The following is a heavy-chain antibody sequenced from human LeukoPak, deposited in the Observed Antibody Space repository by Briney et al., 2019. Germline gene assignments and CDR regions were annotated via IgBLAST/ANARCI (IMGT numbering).Heavy chain of an antibody. CDR1: GYTFTDYY. CDR3: ARDLTVTTPGKYYYGMDV. D-gene: IGHD4-17*01. V-gene: IGHV1-2*02. CDR2: INPDSGGT. Sequence: GASVQVSCKASGYTFTDYYIHWMRQAPGQGLEWMGWINPDSGGTSYAQKFQGRVTMTRDTSISTAYMELSSLRSEDTAVYYCARDLTVTTPGKYYYGMDVWGQGTTVTVSS. J-gene: IGHJ6*02.